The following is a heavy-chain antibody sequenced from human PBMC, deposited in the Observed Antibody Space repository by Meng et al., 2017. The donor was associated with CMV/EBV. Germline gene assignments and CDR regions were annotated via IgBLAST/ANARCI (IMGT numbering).Heavy chain of an antibody. V-gene: IGHV1-18*01. CDR1: GYTFNTFG. D-gene: IGHD3-22*01. CDR2: ISGYNGVT. J-gene: IGHJ4*02. Sequence: QVQLVQSGPEVKKPVASVKVSCTASGYTFNTFGISWVRQAPGQGLEWMGWISGYNGVTNYAPKMQGKVTMTTDPSTSTAYLELRSLRSDDTAVYFCARDASFYYDSTGYHSAYWGQGTLVTVSS. CDR3: ARDASFYYDSTGYHSAY.